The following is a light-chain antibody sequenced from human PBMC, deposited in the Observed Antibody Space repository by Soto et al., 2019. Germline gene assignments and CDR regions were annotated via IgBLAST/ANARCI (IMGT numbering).Light chain of an antibody. Sequence: EVVMTQSPTTLSVSPGESATLSCRASQSVSSNLAWHQQKHGQGPRXLMYDASTRATGIPARFSGSGSGTELTITISSLQSEDFAVYYCQQYHNWPITFGQGTRLDIK. CDR1: QSVSSN. CDR3: QQYHNWPIT. CDR2: DAS. V-gene: IGKV3-15*01. J-gene: IGKJ5*01.